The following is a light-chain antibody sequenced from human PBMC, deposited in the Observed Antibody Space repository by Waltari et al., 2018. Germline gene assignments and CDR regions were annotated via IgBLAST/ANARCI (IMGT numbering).Light chain of an antibody. CDR3: QQYDGEVVT. V-gene: IGKV3-20*01. J-gene: IGKJ4*01. Sequence: EILLTQSTGTLSFSPGERATLSCRASQSVTSISLTWYQQKLGQAPRLLIYGTSRRATGIADRFSGRGSGTDFTLTISRLEPEDLAVYYCQQYDGEVVTFGGGTKVEI. CDR2: GTS. CDR1: QSVTSIS.